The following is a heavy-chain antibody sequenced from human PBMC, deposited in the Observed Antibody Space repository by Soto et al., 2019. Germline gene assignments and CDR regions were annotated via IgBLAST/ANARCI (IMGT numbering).Heavy chain of an antibody. CDR3: ARLSTYSSSWEDFDY. CDR1: GGSISSGGYY. D-gene: IGHD6-13*01. Sequence: SETLSLTCTVSGGSISSGGYYWSWIRQHPGKGLEWIGYIYYSGSTYYNPSLKSRVTISVDTSKNQFSLKLSSVTAADTAVYYCARLSTYSSSWEDFDYWGQGTLVTVSS. CDR2: IYYSGST. J-gene: IGHJ4*02. V-gene: IGHV4-31*03.